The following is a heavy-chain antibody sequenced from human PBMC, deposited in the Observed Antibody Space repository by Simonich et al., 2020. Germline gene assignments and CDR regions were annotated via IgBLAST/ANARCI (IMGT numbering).Heavy chain of an antibody. Sequence: QVQLQESGPGLVKPSETLSLTCAVSGYSISSGYYLGWIRQPPGKGLEWTGSIYHRGRTYYNPSLKSRVTISVDTSKNQFSLKLSSVTAADTAVYYCARVGYSNYYYYGMDVWGQGTTVTVSS. CDR1: GYSISSGYY. V-gene: IGHV4-38-2*01. J-gene: IGHJ6*02. CDR3: ARVGYSNYYYYGMDV. D-gene: IGHD6-13*01. CDR2: IYHRGRT.